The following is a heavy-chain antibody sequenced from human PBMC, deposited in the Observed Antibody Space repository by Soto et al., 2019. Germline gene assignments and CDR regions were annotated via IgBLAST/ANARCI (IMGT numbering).Heavy chain of an antibody. CDR2: IKSKTDGGTT. V-gene: IGHV3-15*01. J-gene: IGHJ6*02. D-gene: IGHD2-15*01. CDR1: GFTFSNAW. Sequence: GGSLRLSCAASGFTFSNAWMSWVRQAPGKGLEWVGRIKSKTDGGTTDYAAPVKGRFTISRDDSKNMLYLQMNSLKTEDTAVYYCTTRALGYCSGGSCYQDYYYGMDVWGQGTTVTVSS. CDR3: TTRALGYCSGGSCYQDYYYGMDV.